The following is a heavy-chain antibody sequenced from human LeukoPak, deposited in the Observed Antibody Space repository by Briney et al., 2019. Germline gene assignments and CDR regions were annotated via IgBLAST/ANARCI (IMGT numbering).Heavy chain of an antibody. Sequence: ASVKVSCKASGYTFTTYAMNWVRQAPGQGLEWMGWINTNTGNPTYAQGFTGRFVFSLDTSVSTAYLQISSLKAEDTAVYYCAKEGQYSSSWYLGYWGQETLVTVSS. V-gene: IGHV7-4-1*02. J-gene: IGHJ4*02. CDR1: GYTFTTYA. CDR3: AKEGQYSSSWYLGY. CDR2: INTNTGNP. D-gene: IGHD6-13*01.